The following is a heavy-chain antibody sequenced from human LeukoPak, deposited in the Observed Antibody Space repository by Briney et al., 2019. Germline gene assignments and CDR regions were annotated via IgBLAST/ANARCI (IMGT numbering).Heavy chain of an antibody. V-gene: IGHV1-18*01. CDR3: AKVVGSAWYDY. CDR2: IGVYNGNT. Sequence: GASVKVSCKASGYTFTSYGISWVRQAPGQGLEWMGWIGVYNGNTNYAQKVKGRVTMTTDTTTSTAYMELRSLRSDDTAVYYCAKVVGSAWYDYWGQGTLVTVSS. J-gene: IGHJ4*02. D-gene: IGHD2-15*01. CDR1: GYTFTSYG.